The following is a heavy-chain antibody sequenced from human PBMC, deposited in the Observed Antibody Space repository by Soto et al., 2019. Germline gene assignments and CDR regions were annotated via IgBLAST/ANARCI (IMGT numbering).Heavy chain of an antibody. CDR2: INHSGST. J-gene: IGHJ4*02. CDR1: GGSFSGYY. Sequence: ETLSLTCAVYGGSFSGYYWSWIRQPPGKGLEWIGEINHSGSTNYNPSLKSRVTISVDTSRNQFSLKLSSVTAADTAVYYCATSIAALRPFDYWGQGTLVTVSS. D-gene: IGHD6-6*01. CDR3: ATSIAALRPFDY. V-gene: IGHV4-34*01.